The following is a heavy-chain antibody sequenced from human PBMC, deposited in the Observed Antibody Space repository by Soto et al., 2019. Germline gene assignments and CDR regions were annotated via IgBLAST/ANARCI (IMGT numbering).Heavy chain of an antibody. CDR1: GGTFSSYA. CDR2: IIPIFGTA. CDR3: ARIRWELLSYYGMDV. V-gene: IGHV1-69*13. J-gene: IGHJ6*02. D-gene: IGHD1-26*01. Sequence: ASVKVSCKASGGTFSSYAISWVRQAPGQGLEWMGGIIPIFGTANYAQKFQGRVTITADESTSTAYMELSSLRSEDTAVYYCARIRWELLSYYGMDVWGQGTTVTVSS.